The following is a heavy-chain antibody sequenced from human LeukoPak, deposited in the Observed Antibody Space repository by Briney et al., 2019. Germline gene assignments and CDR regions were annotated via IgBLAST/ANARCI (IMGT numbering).Heavy chain of an antibody. CDR2: IYKSGST. CDR3: ARPQVPLYYDISPHDAFDI. Sequence: SETLSLTCTVSGGSISSGSYYCSWIRQPAGKGLEWIGHIYKSGSTNYNPSLKSRVTVSVDTSKNQFSLKLSSVTAADTAVYYCARPQVPLYYDISPHDAFDIWGQGTMVTVSS. V-gene: IGHV4-61*09. D-gene: IGHD3-9*01. CDR1: GGSISSGSYY. J-gene: IGHJ3*02.